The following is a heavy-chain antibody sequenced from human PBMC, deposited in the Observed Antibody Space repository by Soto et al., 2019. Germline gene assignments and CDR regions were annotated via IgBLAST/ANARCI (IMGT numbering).Heavy chain of an antibody. J-gene: IGHJ4*02. Sequence: QVQLVQSGAEVKKPGSSVKVSCKASGGTFSSYAISWVRQAPGQGLEWMGGTIPIFGTANYAQKIQGRVTITADESTSTAYMELSSLRSEDTAVYYCARAILTYYYDSSGYYHFDYWGQGTLVTVSS. CDR3: ARAILTYYYDSSGYYHFDY. V-gene: IGHV1-69*01. CDR1: GGTFSSYA. D-gene: IGHD3-22*01. CDR2: TIPIFGTA.